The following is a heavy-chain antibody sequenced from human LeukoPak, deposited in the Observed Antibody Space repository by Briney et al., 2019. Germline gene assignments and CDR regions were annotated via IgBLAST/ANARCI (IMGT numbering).Heavy chain of an antibody. CDR3: ASGYSYGFDY. D-gene: IGHD5-18*01. CDR1: GGSISGYY. J-gene: IGHJ4*02. CDR2: IYYSGST. V-gene: IGHV4-59*01. Sequence: SETLSLTCTVSGGSISGYYWNWIRQPPGKGLEWIGYIYYSGSTNYNPSLKSRVTISVDTSKNQFSLKLSSVTAADTAVYYCASGYSYGFDYWGQGTLVTVSS.